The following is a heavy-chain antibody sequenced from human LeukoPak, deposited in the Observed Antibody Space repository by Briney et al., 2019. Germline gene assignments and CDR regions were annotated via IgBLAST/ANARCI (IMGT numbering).Heavy chain of an antibody. D-gene: IGHD3-22*01. CDR2: ISSSGSTI. CDR3: ARACRDYYDSSGCGLFDY. Sequence: GGPLRFSCAASVFTFSSYEMKGGRPAPGKGVGWVSYISSSGSTIYYADSVKGRFTISRDNAKNSLYLQMNSLRAEDTAVYYCARACRDYYDSSGCGLFDYWGQGTLVTVSS. V-gene: IGHV3-48*03. J-gene: IGHJ4*02. CDR1: VFTFSSYE.